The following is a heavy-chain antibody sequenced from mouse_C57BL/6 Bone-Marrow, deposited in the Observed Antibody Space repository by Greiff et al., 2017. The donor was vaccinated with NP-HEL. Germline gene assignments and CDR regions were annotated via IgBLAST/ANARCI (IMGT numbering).Heavy chain of an antibody. J-gene: IGHJ3*01. CDR3: ERWVDSEGFAD. CDR2: IYPRSGNP. D-gene: IGHD2-12*01. V-gene: IGHV1-81*01. Sequence: VKLKQPGAELARPGASVKLSCKASGYTFTSYGIRWVKQRPGQGLEWIGEIYPRSGNPYYNEKFKGKATLTADKSSSTAYMELRSLTPEDSAVDFCERWVDSEGFADWGQGTLVTVSA. CDR1: GYTFTSYG.